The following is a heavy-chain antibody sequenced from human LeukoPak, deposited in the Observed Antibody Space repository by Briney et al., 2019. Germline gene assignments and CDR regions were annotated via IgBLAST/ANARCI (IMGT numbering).Heavy chain of an antibody. D-gene: IGHD3-9*01. V-gene: IGHV4-38-2*02. CDR2: IYHSGST. Sequence: SETLSLTCTVSGYSISSGYYWGWIRQPPGKWLEWIGSIYHSGSTYYNPSLKSRVTISVDTSKNQLSLRLSSVTAADTAVYYCARTLLRYFDWSPGDFDYWGQGTLVTVSS. CDR1: GYSISSGYY. J-gene: IGHJ4*02. CDR3: ARTLLRYFDWSPGDFDY.